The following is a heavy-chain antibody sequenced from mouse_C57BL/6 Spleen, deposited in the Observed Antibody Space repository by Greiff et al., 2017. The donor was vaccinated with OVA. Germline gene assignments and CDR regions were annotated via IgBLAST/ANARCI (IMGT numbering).Heavy chain of an antibody. J-gene: IGHJ2*01. D-gene: IGHD1-1*01. CDR1: GYTFTDYY. V-gene: IGHV1-19*01. CDR3: ARSSYYGSSYYFDY. CDR2: INPYNGGT. Sequence: VHVKQSGPVLVKPGASVKMSCKASGYTFTDYYMNWVKQSHGKSLEWIGVINPYNGGTSYNQKFKGKATLTVDKSSSTAYMELNSLTSEDSAVYYCARSSYYGSSYYFDYWGQGTTLTVSS.